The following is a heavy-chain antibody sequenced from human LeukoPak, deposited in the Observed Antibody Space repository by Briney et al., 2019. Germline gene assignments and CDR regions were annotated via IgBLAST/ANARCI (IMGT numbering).Heavy chain of an antibody. D-gene: IGHD3-22*01. CDR1: GFTFSSYG. J-gene: IGHJ3*02. CDR3: ARDCPLTMIVVCDACDI. Sequence: GGSLRLSCTTSGFTFSSYGMHWVRQAPGKGLEWVAFIRYDGSNKYYADSVKGRFTISRDNSKNTLYLQMNSLRAEDTAVYYCARDCPLTMIVVCDACDIWGQGTMVTVS. V-gene: IGHV3-30*02. CDR2: IRYDGSNK.